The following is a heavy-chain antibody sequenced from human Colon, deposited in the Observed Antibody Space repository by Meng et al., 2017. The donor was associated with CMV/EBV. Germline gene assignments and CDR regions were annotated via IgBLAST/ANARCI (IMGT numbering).Heavy chain of an antibody. Sequence: GESLKISCAASGFTFNTYGMHWVRQAPGKGLEWVAFIRFEGSDKYYPDSVKGRFTISRDNSKNTLSLQMNSLRAEDTAVYYCAKVLGEYTYGLGTKEIDYWGQGTLVTVSS. CDR2: IRFEGSDK. CDR1: GFTFNTYG. J-gene: IGHJ4*02. V-gene: IGHV3-30*02. D-gene: IGHD3-10*01. CDR3: AKVLGEYTYGLGTKEIDY.